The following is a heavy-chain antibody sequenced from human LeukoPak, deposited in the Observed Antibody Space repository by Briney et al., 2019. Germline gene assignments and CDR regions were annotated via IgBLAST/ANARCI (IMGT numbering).Heavy chain of an antibody. V-gene: IGHV4-38-2*01. CDR1: GYSISSGYY. CDR3: ARRGSGWYRNWFDP. CDR2: INHSGST. Sequence: SETLSLTCAVSGYSISSGYYWGWIRQPPGKGLEWIGEINHSGSTNYNPSLKSRVTISVDTSKNQFSLKLSSVTAADTAVYYCARRGSGWYRNWFDPWGQGTLVTVSS. D-gene: IGHD6-19*01. J-gene: IGHJ5*02.